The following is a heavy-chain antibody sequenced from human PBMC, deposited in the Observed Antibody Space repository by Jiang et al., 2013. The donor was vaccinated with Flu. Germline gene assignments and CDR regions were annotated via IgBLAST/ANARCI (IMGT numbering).Heavy chain of an antibody. J-gene: IGHJ6*04. Sequence: GAEVKKPGESLRISCKGSGYSFTSYWISWVRQMPGKGLEWMGRIDPSDSYTNYSPSFQGHVTISADKSISTAYLQWSSLKASDTAMYYCARNFPATVTTGATDYYYYYGMDVWGKGTTVTVSS. D-gene: IGHD4-17*01. CDR1: GYSFTSYW. CDR3: ARNFPATVTTGATDYYYYYGMDV. V-gene: IGHV5-10-1*01. CDR2: IDPSDSYT.